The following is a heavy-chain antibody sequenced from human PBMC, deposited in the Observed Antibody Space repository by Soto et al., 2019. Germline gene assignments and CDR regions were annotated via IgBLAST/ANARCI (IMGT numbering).Heavy chain of an antibody. J-gene: IGHJ3*01. CDR3: AVYSSSFVGFEV. Sequence: QVQLQQWGAGLLKPSETLSLNCGVLGGSFSDYDWTWVRQSPGRGLEWIGEVSQSGRITYNPSLKSRFPISGDTAKNHFSLRLTSVPAADTGVYFCAVYSSSFVGFEVWGHGTEVTVSS. V-gene: IGHV4-34*01. CDR2: VSQSGRI. CDR1: GGSFSDYD. D-gene: IGHD1-26*01.